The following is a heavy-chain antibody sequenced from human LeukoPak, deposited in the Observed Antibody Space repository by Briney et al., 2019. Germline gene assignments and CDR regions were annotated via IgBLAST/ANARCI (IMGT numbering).Heavy chain of an antibody. J-gene: IGHJ4*02. CDR2: VNGNGGST. CDR3: AKSLYGGCDY. V-gene: IGHV3-23*01. D-gene: IGHD3-16*02. CDR1: GFTFSSYA. Sequence: GGSLRLSCAASGFTFSSYAMNWVRQAPGKGLEWVSGVNGNGGSTSYADSVKGRFTIFRDNSKNTVYLQMNSLRVEDTAVYYCAKSLYGGCDYWGQGTVVTVSS.